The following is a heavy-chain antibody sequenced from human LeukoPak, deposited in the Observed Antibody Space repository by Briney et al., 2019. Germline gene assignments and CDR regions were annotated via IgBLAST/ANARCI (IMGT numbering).Heavy chain of an antibody. D-gene: IGHD3-10*01. CDR1: GGTFSSYA. CDR2: IIPILGIA. J-gene: IGHJ4*02. CDR3: AGPAERLLWFGEPFDY. Sequence: SVKVSCKASGGTFSSYAISWVRQAPGQGLEWMGRIIPILGIANYAQKFQGRVTITADKSTSTAYMELSSLRSEDTAVYYCAGPAERLLWFGEPFDYWGQGTLVTVSS. V-gene: IGHV1-69*04.